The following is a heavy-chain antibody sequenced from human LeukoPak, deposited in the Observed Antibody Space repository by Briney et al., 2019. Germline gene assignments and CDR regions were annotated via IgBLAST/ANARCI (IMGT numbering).Heavy chain of an antibody. Sequence: GGSLRLSCETSGVIFSSLSLNWVRQPPGKGLEWLSYISASSRTTYYADSVKGRFIVSRDNAKNSLFLQMDSLRADDTALYYCASQSIGSSTRAPDFWGQGTVVTVSS. V-gene: IGHV3-48*04. J-gene: IGHJ4*02. D-gene: IGHD1-26*01. CDR3: ASQSIGSSTRAPDF. CDR1: GVIFSSLS. CDR2: ISASSRTT.